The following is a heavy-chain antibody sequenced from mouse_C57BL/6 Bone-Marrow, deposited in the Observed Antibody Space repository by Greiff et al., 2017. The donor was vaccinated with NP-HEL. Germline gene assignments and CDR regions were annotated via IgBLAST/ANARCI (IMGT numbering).Heavy chain of an antibody. CDR2: ISDGGSYT. CDR3: AREGGSSSDY. Sequence: DVKLVESGGGLVKPGGSLKLSCAASGFTFSSYAMSWVRQTPEKRLEWVATISDGGSYTYYPDNVKGRFTISRDNAKNNLYLQMSHLKSEDTAMYYCAREGGSSSDYWGQGTTLTVSS. J-gene: IGHJ2*01. V-gene: IGHV5-4*01. D-gene: IGHD1-1*01. CDR1: GFTFSSYA.